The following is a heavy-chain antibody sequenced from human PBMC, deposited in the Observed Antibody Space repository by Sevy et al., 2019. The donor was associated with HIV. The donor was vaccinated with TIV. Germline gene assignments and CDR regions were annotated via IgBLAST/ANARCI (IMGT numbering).Heavy chain of an antibody. V-gene: IGHV4-4*07. CDR3: AREGGYSLYYYGMDV. CDR2: IYTSGST. J-gene: IGHJ6*02. D-gene: IGHD2-21*01. Sequence: SETLSLTCTVSGGSISSYYWSWIRQSAGKGLEWIGRIYTSGSTNYNPSLKSRVTMSVDTSKNQFSLKLSSVTAADTAVYYCAREGGYSLYYYGMDVWGQGTTVTVSS. CDR1: GGSISSYY.